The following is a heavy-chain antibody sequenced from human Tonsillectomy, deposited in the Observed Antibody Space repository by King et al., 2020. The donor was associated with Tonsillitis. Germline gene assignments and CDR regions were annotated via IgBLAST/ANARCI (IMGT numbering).Heavy chain of an antibody. Sequence: VQLVESGGGVVRPGRSLRLSCAASGFSFNTYAFHWVRQAPGKGLDWVAAITHDGDNKYYPDSVRGRFTISRDNSEITLYLQMNSLRAEDTAVYYCATLADGEGPYFFDYWGQGTLVTVSS. CDR2: ITHDGDNK. CDR1: GFSFNTYA. D-gene: IGHD3-10*01. V-gene: IGHV3-30-3*01. CDR3: ATLADGEGPYFFDY. J-gene: IGHJ4*02.